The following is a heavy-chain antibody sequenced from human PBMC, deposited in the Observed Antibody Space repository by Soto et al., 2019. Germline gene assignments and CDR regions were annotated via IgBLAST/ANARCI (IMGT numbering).Heavy chain of an antibody. CDR2: ISAYNGNT. V-gene: IGHV1-18*01. J-gene: IGHJ3*02. CDR1: GYTFTSYG. D-gene: IGHD7-27*01. CDR3: ARHLPGDPSAFDI. Sequence: ASVKVSCKASGYTFTSYGISWVRQAPGQGLEWMGLISAYNGNTNYAQNLQGRVTMTTDTSKSTAYLELRSLRSDDTAVYYCARHLPGDPSAFDIWGQGTMVTVSS.